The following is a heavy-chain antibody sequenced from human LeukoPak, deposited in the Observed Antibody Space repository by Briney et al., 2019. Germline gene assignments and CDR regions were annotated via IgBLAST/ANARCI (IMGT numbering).Heavy chain of an antibody. Sequence: SGPTLVNPTQTLTLTCTFSGFSLSTSGVGVGRIRQPPGKALEWLALIYWDDDKRYSPSLRSRLTITKDTSKNQVVLTMTNMVAVDTATYYCAHSLRGYSYGLWGQGTLVTVSS. CDR2: IYWDDDK. CDR1: GFSLSTSGVG. J-gene: IGHJ4*02. V-gene: IGHV2-5*02. CDR3: AHSLRGYSYGL. D-gene: IGHD5-18*01.